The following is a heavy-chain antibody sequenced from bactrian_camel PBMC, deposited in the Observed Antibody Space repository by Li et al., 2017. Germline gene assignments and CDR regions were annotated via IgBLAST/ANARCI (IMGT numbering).Heavy chain of an antibody. CDR3: AAEPQYISAWDCRGGTDHYNT. Sequence: HVQLVESGGGSVQAGGSLRLSCTASGYKFSRYCIAWFRQAPGKEREGVAAISTGSGEAYYHDSARGRFTISQDSAKITTFLVMDSLKPEDTAMYYCAAEPQYISAWDCRGGTDHYNTWGQGTQVTVS. CDR1: GYKFSRYC. V-gene: IGHV3S1*01. D-gene: IGHD7*01. J-gene: IGHJ4*01. CDR2: ISTGSGEA.